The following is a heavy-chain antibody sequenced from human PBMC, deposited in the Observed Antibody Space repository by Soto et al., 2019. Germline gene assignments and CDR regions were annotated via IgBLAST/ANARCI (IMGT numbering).Heavy chain of an antibody. J-gene: IGHJ4*01. CDR2: ISGNSGKT. D-gene: IGHD2-8*01. V-gene: IGHV3-23*01. CDR3: AKLGFVLMELYYFHQ. Sequence: LRLSCTASGFTFSSYAMSWVRQAPGKELEWVSTISGNSGKTNYAESVKGRFSISRDNSKNTVHLQLDSLRAEDTAVYFCAKLGFVLMELYYFHQWGHGTLVTVSS. CDR1: GFTFSSYA.